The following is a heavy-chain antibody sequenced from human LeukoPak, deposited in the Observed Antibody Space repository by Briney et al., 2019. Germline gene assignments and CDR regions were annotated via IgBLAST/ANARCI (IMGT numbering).Heavy chain of an antibody. CDR1: GFTFSSYS. J-gene: IGHJ6*02. V-gene: IGHV3-21*01. D-gene: IGHD1-26*01. CDR3: ARDRVGAPHYYYGMDV. Sequence: PGGSLRLSCAAPGFTFSSYSMNWVRQAPGKGLEWVSSITSSSSNIYYADPVKGRFTMSRDNAKNSLYLQMNSLRAEDTAVYYCARDRVGAPHYYYGMDVWGQGTTVTVSS. CDR2: ITSSSSNI.